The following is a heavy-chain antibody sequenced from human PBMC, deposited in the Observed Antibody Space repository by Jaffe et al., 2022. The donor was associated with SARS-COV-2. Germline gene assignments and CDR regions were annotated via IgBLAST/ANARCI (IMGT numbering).Heavy chain of an antibody. V-gene: IGHV4-34*02. J-gene: IGHJ3*02. D-gene: IGHD3-10*01. CDR3: AKLQGLLWFGDDAFDI. CDR1: GGSFSGYY. CDR2: INQSGST. Sequence: QVQLQQWGAGLLKPSETLSLTCAVYGGSFSGYYWSWIRQPPGKGLEWIGEINQSGSTNYNPSLKSRVSISVDTSKFQFSLKLSSVTAADTAVYYCAKLQGLLWFGDDAFDIWGQGTMVTVSS.